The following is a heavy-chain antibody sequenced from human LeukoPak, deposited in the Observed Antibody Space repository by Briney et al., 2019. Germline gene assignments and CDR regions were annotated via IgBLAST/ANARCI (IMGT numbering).Heavy chain of an antibody. D-gene: IGHD5-24*01. Sequence: ASVKVSCKASGYTFTSYDINWVRQAPGEGRERMGWMKPKSGNTDYAQKLQGRVTITSNTSISTAYMELSSLRSEDTAVYYCARGGDGYNTDLDYWGQGTLVTVSS. CDR1: GYTFTSYD. CDR2: MKPKSGNT. V-gene: IGHV1-8*03. CDR3: ARGGDGYNTDLDY. J-gene: IGHJ4*02.